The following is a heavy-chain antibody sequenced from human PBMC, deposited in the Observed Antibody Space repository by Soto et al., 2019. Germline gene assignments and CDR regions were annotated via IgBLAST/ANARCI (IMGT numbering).Heavy chain of an antibody. CDR1: GFTVSSNY. V-gene: IGHV3-30*18. D-gene: IGHD3-10*01. CDR3: AKDFKVSGGHYGSLNYYYGMDV. CDR2: ISYDGILK. J-gene: IGHJ6*02. Sequence: GGSLRLSCAASGFTVSSNYMSWVRQAPGKGLEWVAIISYDGILKYYADSVKGRFTISRDTSKGAVYLQMNSLTPEDTAVYYCAKDFKVSGGHYGSLNYYYGMDVWGQGTTVTVSS.